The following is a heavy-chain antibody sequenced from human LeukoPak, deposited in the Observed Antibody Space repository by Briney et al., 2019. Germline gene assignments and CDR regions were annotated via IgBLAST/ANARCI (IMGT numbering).Heavy chain of an antibody. CDR1: GGSFSGYY. V-gene: IGHV4-34*01. CDR2: INHSGST. Sequence: SETLSLTCAVYGGSFSGYYWSWIRQPPGKGLEWIGEINHSGSTNYNPSLKSRVTISVDTSKNQFSLKLSSVTAADTAVYYCARGVLDSSGYYYYDWGQGTLVTVSS. J-gene: IGHJ4*02. D-gene: IGHD3-22*01. CDR3: ARGVLDSSGYYYYD.